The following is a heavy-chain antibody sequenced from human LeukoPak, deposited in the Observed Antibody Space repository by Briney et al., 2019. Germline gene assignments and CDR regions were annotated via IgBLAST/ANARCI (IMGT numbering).Heavy chain of an antibody. CDR2: IYYSGST. D-gene: IGHD6-13*01. CDR3: ARSRQQEFHIDY. V-gene: IGHV4-59*08. CDR1: GGSISSYY. Sequence: PSQTLSLTCTVPGGSISSYYWSWIRQPPGKGLEWIGYIYYSGSTNYNPSLKSRVTISVDTSKNQFSLKLSSVTAADTAVYYCARSRQQEFHIDYWGQGTLVTVSS. J-gene: IGHJ4*02.